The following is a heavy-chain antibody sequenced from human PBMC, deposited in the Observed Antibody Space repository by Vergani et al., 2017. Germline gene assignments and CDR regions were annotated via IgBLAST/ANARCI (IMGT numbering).Heavy chain of an antibody. J-gene: IGHJ3*01. D-gene: IGHD3-22*01. Sequence: EVQLVESGGGLVQPGGSLRLSCAASGFTFSSYWMSWVRQAPGKGLEWVSNIKQDGSEKYYVDSVKGRFPISRDNAKNSLYLQMNSLRAEDTAVYYCAGVCSDYARSGYYYVYAFDFWGQGTMVTVSS. V-gene: IGHV3-7*04. CDR3: AGVCSDYARSGYYYVYAFDF. CDR1: GFTFSSYW. CDR2: IKQDGSEK.